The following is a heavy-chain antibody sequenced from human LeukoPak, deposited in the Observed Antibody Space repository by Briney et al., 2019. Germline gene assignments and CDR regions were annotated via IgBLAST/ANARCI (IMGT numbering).Heavy chain of an antibody. CDR2: TYYRSKWCN. CDR3: AKRRAGDNWFDP. Sequence: SQTLSLTCALSGDSVSSNSAAWTWIRQPPSRGLEWLGRTYYRSKWCNDYAVSVKSRITINPDTSKNQFSLQLNSVTPEDTAVYYCAKRRAGDNWFDPWGQGTLVTVSS. V-gene: IGHV6-1*01. D-gene: IGHD6-19*01. J-gene: IGHJ5*02. CDR1: GDSVSSNSAA.